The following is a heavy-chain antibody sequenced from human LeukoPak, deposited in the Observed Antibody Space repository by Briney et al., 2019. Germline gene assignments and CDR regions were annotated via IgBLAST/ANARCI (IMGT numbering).Heavy chain of an antibody. CDR3: ARGPDYYGSGSYYKRKGYFDY. D-gene: IGHD3-10*01. CDR2: INHSGST. Sequence: SETLSLTCAVYGGSFSGYYWSWIRQPPGKGLGWIGEINHSGSTNYNPSLKSRVTISVDTSKNQFSLKLSSVTAADTAVYYCARGPDYYGSGSYYKRKGYFDYWGQGTLVTVSS. J-gene: IGHJ4*02. V-gene: IGHV4-34*01. CDR1: GGSFSGYY.